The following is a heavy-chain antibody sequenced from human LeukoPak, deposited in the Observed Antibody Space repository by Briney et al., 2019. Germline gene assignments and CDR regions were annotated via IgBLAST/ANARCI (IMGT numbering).Heavy chain of an antibody. J-gene: IGHJ4*02. CDR2: INPNSGGT. CDR3: ARESLTTNGFDY. Sequence: ASVKVSCKASGYTFTSYGISWVRQAPGQGLEWMGWINPNSGGTNYAQKFQGRVTMTRDTSISTAYMELSRLRSDDTALYYCARESLTTNGFDYWGQGTLVTVSS. V-gene: IGHV1-2*02. D-gene: IGHD4-11*01. CDR1: GYTFTSYG.